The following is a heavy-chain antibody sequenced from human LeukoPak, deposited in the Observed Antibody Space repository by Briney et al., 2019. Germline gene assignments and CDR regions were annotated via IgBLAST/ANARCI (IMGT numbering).Heavy chain of an antibody. D-gene: IGHD5-24*01. CDR2: INESGGT. J-gene: IGHJ4*02. Sequence: SETLSLTCAVYGGSFSGYYWSWIRQPPGKGLEWIGEINESGGTNYSPSLTSRVTISVDTSKNQFSLKLSSVTAADTAVYYCARGRRWLQSPYFDYWGQGTLVTVSS. CDR1: GGSFSGYY. CDR3: ARGRRWLQSPYFDY. V-gene: IGHV4-34*01.